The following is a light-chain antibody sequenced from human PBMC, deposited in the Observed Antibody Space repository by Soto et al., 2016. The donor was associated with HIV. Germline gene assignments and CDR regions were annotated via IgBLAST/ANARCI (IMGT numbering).Light chain of an antibody. Sequence: SYELTQPPSVSVAPGKTATITCGGNNIGSKSVHWYQQKPGQAPVLVVYDDSDRRSGIPERFSGSNSGNTATLTISRVEAGDEADYYCQVWDSSSDHSLFGGGTKLTVL. CDR3: QVWDSSSDHSL. V-gene: IGLV3-21*03. J-gene: IGLJ2*01. CDR1: NIGSKS. CDR2: DDS.